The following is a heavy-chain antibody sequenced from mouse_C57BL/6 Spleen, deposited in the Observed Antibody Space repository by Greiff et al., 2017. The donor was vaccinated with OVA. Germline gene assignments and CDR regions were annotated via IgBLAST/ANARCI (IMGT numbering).Heavy chain of an antibody. J-gene: IGHJ4*01. CDR2: IYPRSGNT. CDR3: ARWDGYSYAMDY. CDR1: GYTFTSYG. V-gene: IGHV1-81*01. Sequence: VQLQQSGAELARPGASVKLSCKASGYTFTSYGISWVKQRTGQGLEWIGEIYPRSGNTYYNDKFKGKATLTADKSSSTAYMELRSLTSEDSAVYFCARWDGYSYAMDYWGQGTSVTVSS. D-gene: IGHD2-3*01.